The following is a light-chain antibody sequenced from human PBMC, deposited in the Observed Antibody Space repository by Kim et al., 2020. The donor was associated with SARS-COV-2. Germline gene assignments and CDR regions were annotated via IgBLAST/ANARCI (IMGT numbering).Light chain of an antibody. V-gene: IGLV1-51*01. J-gene: IGLJ2*01. CDR2: DYN. Sequence: GQTVTISCSGSSSNIGNHFVSWYRQLPGTAPKLLIYDYNKRPAGIPDRLSGSKSGTSATLGITGLQTGDEADYYCATWDRSLSSVVFGGGTQLTVL. CDR1: SSNIGNHF. CDR3: ATWDRSLSSVV.